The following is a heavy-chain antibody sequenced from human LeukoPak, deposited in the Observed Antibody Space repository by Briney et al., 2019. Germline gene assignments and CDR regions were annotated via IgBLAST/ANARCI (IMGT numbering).Heavy chain of an antibody. V-gene: IGHV3-7*01. J-gene: IGHJ4*02. D-gene: IGHD2-2*02. CDR2: IKQDGSEK. CDR1: GFSFSSYW. Sequence: GGSLRLSCAASGFSFSSYWMSWARQAPGKGLEWVANIKQDGSEKYYVDSVKGRFTISRDNAKNSLYLQMDSLRAEDTAVYYCARAPDGYCSSTSCYMELDYWGQGTLVTVSS. CDR3: ARAPDGYCSSTSCYMELDY.